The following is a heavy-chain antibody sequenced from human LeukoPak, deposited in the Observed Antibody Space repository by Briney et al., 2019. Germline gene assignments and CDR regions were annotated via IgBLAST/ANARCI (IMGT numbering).Heavy chain of an antibody. CDR1: GFTFSSYS. D-gene: IGHD3-10*01. V-gene: IGHV3-48*04. Sequence: GGSLRLSCAASGFTFSSYSMNWVRQAPGKGLEWVSSISSSSSTIYYADSVKGRFTISRDNAKNSLYLQMNSLRAEDTAVYYCARDFGSGSYPHFDYWGQGTLVTVSS. CDR2: ISSSSSTI. J-gene: IGHJ4*02. CDR3: ARDFGSGSYPHFDY.